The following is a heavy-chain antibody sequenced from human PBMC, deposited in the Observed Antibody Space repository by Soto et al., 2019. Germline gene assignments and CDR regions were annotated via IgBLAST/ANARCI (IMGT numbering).Heavy chain of an antibody. J-gene: IGHJ4*02. V-gene: IGHV3-23*01. CDR1: GFTFSSYA. D-gene: IGHD3-3*01. CDR2: ISGSGGST. CDR3: AKAAESHYDFWSGYYTFDY. Sequence: PGGSLRLSCAASGFTFSSYAMSWVRQAPGKGLEWVSAISGSGGSTYYADSVKGRFTISRDNSKNTLYLQMNSLRAEDTAVYYCAKAAESHYDFWSGYYTFDYWGQGTLVTVSS.